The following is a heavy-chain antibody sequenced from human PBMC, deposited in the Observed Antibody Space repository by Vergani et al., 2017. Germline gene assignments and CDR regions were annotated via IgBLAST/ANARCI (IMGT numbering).Heavy chain of an antibody. V-gene: IGHV3-21*01. Sequence: EVQLLESGGGLVQPGGSLRLSCAASGFTFSSYAMSWVRQAPGKGLEWVSSISSSSSYIYYADSVKGRFTISRDNAKNSLYLQMNSLRAEDTAVYYCARISGTIFGVVGFDYWGQGTLVTVSS. D-gene: IGHD3-3*01. J-gene: IGHJ4*02. CDR3: ARISGTIFGVVGFDY. CDR2: ISSSSSYI. CDR1: GFTFSSYA.